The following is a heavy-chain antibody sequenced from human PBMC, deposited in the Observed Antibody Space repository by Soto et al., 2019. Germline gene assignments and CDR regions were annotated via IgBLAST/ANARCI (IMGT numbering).Heavy chain of an antibody. CDR2: IYYSGST. V-gene: IGHV4-30-4*01. CDR1: GGSISSGDYY. CDR3: ARAEVELVVVVAATFSGAFDI. D-gene: IGHD2-15*01. J-gene: IGHJ3*02. Sequence: QVQLQESGPGLVKPSQTLSLTCTVSGGSISSGDYYWSWIRQPPGKGLEWIGYIYYSGSTYHNPSPKSRVTISVATSKNQCSLKLSSVTAADTAVYYCARAEVELVVVVAATFSGAFDIWGQGTMVTVSS.